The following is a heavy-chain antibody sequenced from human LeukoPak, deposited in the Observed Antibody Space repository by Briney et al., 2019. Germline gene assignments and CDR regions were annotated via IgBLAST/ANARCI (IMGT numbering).Heavy chain of an antibody. J-gene: IGHJ4*02. Sequence: GGSLRLSCAASGFTFSSYAMSWVRQAPVKGLEWVSAISGSGGSTYYADAVKGRFTISRDNSKNTLYLQMNSLRAEDTAVYYCAKDRLTMIVVVLFDYWGQGTLVTVSS. CDR2: ISGSGGST. V-gene: IGHV3-23*01. CDR3: AKDRLTMIVVVLFDY. CDR1: GFTFSSYA. D-gene: IGHD3-22*01.